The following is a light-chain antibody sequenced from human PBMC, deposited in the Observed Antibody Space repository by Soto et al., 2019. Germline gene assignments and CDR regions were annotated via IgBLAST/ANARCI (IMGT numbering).Light chain of an antibody. J-gene: IGKJ1*01. V-gene: IGKV3-15*01. CDR3: QQYNNWPRT. Sequence: EIVMTQSPATLSVSPGERATLSCRASQSVGTNLAWYQQRPGQAPRLLIYGASTRATGFPARFSGSGSGTEFPLPLSRLPSAEFAVYYWQQYNNWPRTFGQGTKVEIK. CDR1: QSVGTN. CDR2: GAS.